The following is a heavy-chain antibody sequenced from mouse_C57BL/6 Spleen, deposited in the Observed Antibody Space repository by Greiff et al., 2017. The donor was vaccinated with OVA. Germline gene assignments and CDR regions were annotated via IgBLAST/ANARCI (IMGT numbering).Heavy chain of an antibody. V-gene: IGHV1-55*01. CDR3: ARSGIYYYGSSYGYFDV. J-gene: IGHJ1*03. D-gene: IGHD1-1*01. Sequence: LQQPGAELVKPGASVQMSCKASGYTFTSYWITWVKQSPGQGLEWIGDIYPGSGSTNYNEKFKSKATLTVDTSSSTAYMQLSSLTSEDAAVYYCARSGIYYYGSSYGYFDVWGTGTTVTVSS. CDR2: IYPGSGST. CDR1: GYTFTSYW.